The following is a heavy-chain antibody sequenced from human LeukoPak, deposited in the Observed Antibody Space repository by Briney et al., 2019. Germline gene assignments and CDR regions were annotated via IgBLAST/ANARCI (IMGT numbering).Heavy chain of an antibody. CDR1: GFTFSSYA. CDR2: ISHSGGST. J-gene: IGHJ5*02. CDR3: AKCGARFGYYDSGA. Sequence: GGSLRLSCAASGFTFSSYAMSLVRQAPGKGLEWVSAISHSGGSTYYADSVKGRFTISRDNSKNTLYLQMNSLRAEDTAIYYCAKCGARFGYYDSGAWGQGTLVTVSS. D-gene: IGHD3-9*01. V-gene: IGHV3-23*01.